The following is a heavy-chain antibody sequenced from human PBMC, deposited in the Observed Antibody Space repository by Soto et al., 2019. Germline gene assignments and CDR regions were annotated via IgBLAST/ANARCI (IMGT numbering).Heavy chain of an antibody. J-gene: IGHJ4*02. Sequence: PGGSLRLSCAASGFTFSGYAMHWVRQAPGKGLEWVSYISGSGSTIYYADSVKGRFTISRDKAKNSLYLQMSSLRDEDTAVYYCARDLYSAYKIGPGYWGQGTLVTVSS. CDR3: ARDLYSAYKIGPGY. V-gene: IGHV3-48*02. CDR2: ISGSGSTI. CDR1: GFTFSGYA. D-gene: IGHD1-26*01.